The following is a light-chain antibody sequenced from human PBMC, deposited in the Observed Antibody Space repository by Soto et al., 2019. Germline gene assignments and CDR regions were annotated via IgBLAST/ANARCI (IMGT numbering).Light chain of an antibody. CDR1: SSDVGSCNY. J-gene: IGLJ1*01. CDR3: SSYTSSSTL. Sequence: SALTHPASVSGSPGQSITISCTGTSSDVGSCNYVSWYQQHPGKAPKLMIYEVSDRPSGISSRFSGSKSGNTASLTISGLQTEDEADYYCSSYTSSSTLFGTGTKVTVL. V-gene: IGLV2-14*01. CDR2: EVS.